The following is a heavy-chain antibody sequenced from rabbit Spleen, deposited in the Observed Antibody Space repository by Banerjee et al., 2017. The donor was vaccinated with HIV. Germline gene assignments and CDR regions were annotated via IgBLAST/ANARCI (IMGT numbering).Heavy chain of an antibody. V-gene: IGHV1S45*01. J-gene: IGHJ4*01. Sequence: QEQLVESGGGLVKPGASLTLICTASGFSFNSGYDMSWVRQAPGKGLEWIGFIYTGNGKNYYASWAKGRFTISKTSSTTVTLQVTSLTAADTATYFCTRDDGSGHYIDGYFNLWGPGTLVTVS. CDR3: TRDDGSGHYIDGYFNL. D-gene: IGHD1-1*01. CDR2: IYTGNGKN. CDR1: GFSFNSGYD.